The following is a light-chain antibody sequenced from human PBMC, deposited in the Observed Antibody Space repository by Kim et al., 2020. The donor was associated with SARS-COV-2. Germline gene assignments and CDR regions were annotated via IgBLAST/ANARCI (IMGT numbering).Light chain of an antibody. CDR2: DVS. CDR1: TSDPY. V-gene: IGLV2-14*03. Sequence: ASVSGSPGQSITISCTGATSDPYVAWYQQHPDKAPNLTIYDVSKRPSGVSDRFSGFKSGNTASLTISGLQAEDEAHYFCTSYTGDTTVFGPGTKVTV. CDR3: TSYTGDTTV. J-gene: IGLJ1*01.